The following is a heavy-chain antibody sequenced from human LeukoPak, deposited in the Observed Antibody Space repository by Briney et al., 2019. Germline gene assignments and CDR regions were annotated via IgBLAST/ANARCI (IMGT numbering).Heavy chain of an antibody. Sequence: SETLSLTCAVYGGSFSGYYWSWIRQPPGKGLEWIGEINHSGSTNYNPSLKRRVTISVDTSKNQFSLKLSSVTAADTAVYYCAREKWKTTVDYWGQGTLVTVSS. V-gene: IGHV4-34*01. D-gene: IGHD4-17*01. J-gene: IGHJ4*02. CDR1: GGSFSGYY. CDR3: AREKWKTTVDY. CDR2: INHSGST.